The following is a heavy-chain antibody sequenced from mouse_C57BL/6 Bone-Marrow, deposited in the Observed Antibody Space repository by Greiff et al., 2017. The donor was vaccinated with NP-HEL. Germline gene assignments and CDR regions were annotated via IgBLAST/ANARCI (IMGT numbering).Heavy chain of an antibody. CDR2: IHPNSGST. J-gene: IGHJ4*01. Sequence: QVQLQQPGAELVKPGASVKLSCKASGYTFTSYWMHWVKQRPGQGLEWIGMIHPNSGSTNYNEKFKSKATLTEDKSSSTAYMQLSSLTSEDSAVYYCARSGQLRLPYYAMDYWGQGTSVTVSS. D-gene: IGHD3-2*02. CDR3: ARSGQLRLPYYAMDY. CDR1: GYTFTSYW. V-gene: IGHV1-64*01.